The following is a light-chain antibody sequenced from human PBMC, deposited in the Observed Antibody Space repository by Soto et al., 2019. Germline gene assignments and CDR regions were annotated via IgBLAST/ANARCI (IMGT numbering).Light chain of an antibody. J-gene: IGKJ3*01. CDR1: QSISSY. CDR3: QQSYSTLFT. V-gene: IGKV1-39*01. CDR2: AAS. Sequence: DIQMTQSPSSLSASVGDRVTITCRASQSISSYLNWYQQKPGKAPKLLIYAASSLQSGVPSRFSGRGSGTDFTLTISSLQPEDFATYYCQQSYSTLFTFGPGTIVDIK.